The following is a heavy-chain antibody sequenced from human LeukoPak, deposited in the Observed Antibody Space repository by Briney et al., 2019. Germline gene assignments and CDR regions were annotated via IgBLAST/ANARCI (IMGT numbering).Heavy chain of an antibody. CDR3: AAQYSDTWYVGSY. J-gene: IGHJ4*02. V-gene: IGHV3-30-3*01. D-gene: IGHD6-13*01. CDR1: GFTFSSYA. Sequence: GGSLRLSCAASGFTFSSYAMHWVRQAPGKGLEWVAVISYDGSNKYYADSVKGRFTISRDNSKNTLYLQMNSLRAEDTAVYYCAAQYSDTWYVGSYWGQGTLVTVSS. CDR2: ISYDGSNK.